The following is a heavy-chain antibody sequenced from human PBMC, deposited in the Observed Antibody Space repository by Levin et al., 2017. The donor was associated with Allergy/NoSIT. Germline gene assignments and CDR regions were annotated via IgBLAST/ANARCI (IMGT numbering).Heavy chain of an antibody. J-gene: IGHJ5*01. CDR2: ISGSGATI. V-gene: IGHV3-23*01. Sequence: GGSLRLSCTASGFTFDLSAMSWVRQVPGRGLEWVSSISGSGATIYYADSVKGRFTISRDNSKNKLSLQMKSLRADDTALYFCAKEAFVAPGNVDWFDSWGQGTLVTVSS. CDR1: GFTFDLSA. CDR3: AKEAFVAPGNVDWFDS. D-gene: IGHD6-13*01.